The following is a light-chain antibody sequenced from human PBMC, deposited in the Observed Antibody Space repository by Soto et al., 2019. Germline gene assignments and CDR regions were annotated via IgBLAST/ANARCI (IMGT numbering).Light chain of an antibody. CDR3: QQYYSTPYT. CDR1: QSVLYSSNNKNY. Sequence: DIVMTQSPDSLAVSLGERATINCKSSQSVLYSSNNKNYLAWYQQKPGQPPKLLIYWASTRESGVPDRFSGSGSGTDFTLAISSLPAEDVAVYSCQQYYSTPYTFGQGTKLEIK. V-gene: IGKV4-1*01. CDR2: WAS. J-gene: IGKJ2*01.